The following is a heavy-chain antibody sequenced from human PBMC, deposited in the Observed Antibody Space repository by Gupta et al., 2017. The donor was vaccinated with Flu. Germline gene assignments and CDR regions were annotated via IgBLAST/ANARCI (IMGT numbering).Heavy chain of an antibody. CDR2: ISTIGDAT. V-gene: IGHV3-23*01. J-gene: IGHJ4*02. CDR3: ATLRAAAPRD. Sequence: SCVGSGFNFNDYDMNWVRQAPGKGLEWLSSISTIGDATYYADSVSGRFVISRDNSRNTLYLQISSLRVEDTATYYCATLRAAAPRDWGQGTLVIVSA. D-gene: IGHD6-25*01. CDR1: GFNFNDYD.